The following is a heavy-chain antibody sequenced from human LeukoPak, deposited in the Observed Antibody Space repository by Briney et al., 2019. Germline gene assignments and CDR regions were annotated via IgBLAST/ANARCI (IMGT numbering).Heavy chain of an antibody. CDR1: GFTFSSYA. J-gene: IGHJ6*02. V-gene: IGHV3-64D*06. CDR3: VKDRSLRFLEWFHMDV. D-gene: IGHD3-3*01. Sequence: HSGGSLRLSCSASGFTFSSYAMHWVRQAPGKGLEYVSAISSNGGSTYYADSVKGRFTISRDNSKNTLYLQMSSLRAEDTAVYYCVKDRSLRFLEWFHMDVWGQGTTVTVSS. CDR2: ISSNGGST.